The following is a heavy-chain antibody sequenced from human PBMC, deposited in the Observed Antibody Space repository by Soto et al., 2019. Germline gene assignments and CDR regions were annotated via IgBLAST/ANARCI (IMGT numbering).Heavy chain of an antibody. J-gene: IGHJ4*02. D-gene: IGHD2-21*01. Sequence: QVQLQESGPGLMKPSGTLSLTCAVSGGSITSNWWSWVRQPPGKGLEWIAEIFHTGRANYNPSLMGRLTISMDTSRSHLSLTLNSVTAADTAVYYCARHIAVSGTRGVDHWGQGTLVTVSS. CDR2: IFHTGRA. CDR3: ARHIAVSGTRGVDH. V-gene: IGHV4-4*02. CDR1: GGSITSNW.